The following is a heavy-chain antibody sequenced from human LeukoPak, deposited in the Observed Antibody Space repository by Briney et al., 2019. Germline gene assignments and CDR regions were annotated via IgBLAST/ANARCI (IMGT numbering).Heavy chain of an antibody. CDR1: GGSISSSSYY. Sequence: PSETLSLTCTVSGGSISSSSYYWGWIRQPPGKGLEWIGSIYYSGSTYYNPSLKSRVTISVDTSKNQFSLKLSSVTAADTAVYYCARLTEYYDSSGYGHPGAFDIWGQETMVTVSS. D-gene: IGHD3-22*01. J-gene: IGHJ3*02. CDR2: IYYSGST. V-gene: IGHV4-39*01. CDR3: ARLTEYYDSSGYGHPGAFDI.